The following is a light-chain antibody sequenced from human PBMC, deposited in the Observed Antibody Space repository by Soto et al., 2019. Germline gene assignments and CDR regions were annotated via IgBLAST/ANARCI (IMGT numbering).Light chain of an antibody. V-gene: IGKV3-11*01. Sequence: EIVLTQSPATLSVSPGERATLSCRASQSVSSYLGWYQQKPGKAPRLLIYDASNRDTGIPARFSGSGSGTDFTLTISSLEPEDFAVYYCHQGSNWPPTFGGGTKVEIK. J-gene: IGKJ4*01. CDR3: HQGSNWPPT. CDR1: QSVSSY. CDR2: DAS.